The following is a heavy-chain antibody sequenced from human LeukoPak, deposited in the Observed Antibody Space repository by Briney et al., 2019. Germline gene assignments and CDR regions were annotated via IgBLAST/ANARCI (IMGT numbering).Heavy chain of an antibody. J-gene: IGHJ6*02. Sequence: GGSLRLSCAASGFTFSSYGMHWVRQAPGKGLEWVAVISYDGSNKYYADSVKGRFTISRDNSKNTLYLQMNSLRAEDTAVYYCAKGFWSGHAYYYYGMDVWGQGATVTASS. CDR1: GFTFSSYG. CDR3: AKGFWSGHAYYYYGMDV. CDR2: ISYDGSNK. D-gene: IGHD3-3*01. V-gene: IGHV3-30*18.